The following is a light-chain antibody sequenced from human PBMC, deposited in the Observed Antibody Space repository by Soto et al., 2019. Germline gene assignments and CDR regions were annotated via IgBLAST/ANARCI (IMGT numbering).Light chain of an antibody. J-gene: IGKJ1*01. Sequence: DIQMTQSPSTLSASIGDRVTITCRASESIRTWLDWYQHKPRKAPKLLIYDASSLESAVPSRFSGSGSGTEFTLTISNLQPDVFATYFCQQYNNYSRTFGHGTKVEIK. CDR3: QQYNNYSRT. CDR2: DAS. CDR1: ESIRTW. V-gene: IGKV1-5*01.